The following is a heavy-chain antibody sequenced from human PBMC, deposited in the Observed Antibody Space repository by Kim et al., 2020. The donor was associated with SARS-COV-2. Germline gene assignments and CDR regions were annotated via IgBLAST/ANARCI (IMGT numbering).Heavy chain of an antibody. Sequence: KGRFTISRDNSKKTLYLQMSSLRAEDTAVYYCASKILGATTGYYYYDGMDVWGQGTTVTVSS. V-gene: IGHV3-30*07. CDR3: ASKILGATTGYYYYDGMDV. J-gene: IGHJ6*02. D-gene: IGHD1-26*01.